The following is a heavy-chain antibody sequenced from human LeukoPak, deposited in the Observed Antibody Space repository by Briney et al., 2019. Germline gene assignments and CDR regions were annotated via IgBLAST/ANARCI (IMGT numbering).Heavy chain of an antibody. Sequence: PGGFLRLSCAASGFTFSSYAMSWVRQAPGKGLEWVSAISGSGGSTYYADSVKGRFTISRDNSKNTLYLQMNSLRAEDTAVYYCAKGEQLVPYYYYYMDVWGKGTTVTVSS. CDR2: ISGSGGST. D-gene: IGHD6-6*01. V-gene: IGHV3-23*01. J-gene: IGHJ6*03. CDR1: GFTFSSYA. CDR3: AKGEQLVPYYYYYMDV.